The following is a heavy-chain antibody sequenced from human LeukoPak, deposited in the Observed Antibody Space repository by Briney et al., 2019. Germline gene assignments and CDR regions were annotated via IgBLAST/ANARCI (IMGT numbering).Heavy chain of an antibody. CDR3: ARARGGTDY. CDR2: IYTTSGSA. D-gene: IGHD1-1*01. CDR1: GDSINSKSYY. Sequence: AETLSLTCTVSGDSINSKSYYWTWIRQPAGKGLEWIGRIYTTSGSANYNPSLKSRVLISMDTSKNHISLRLNSVTAADTAVYYCARARGGTDYWGQGTLVTVSS. V-gene: IGHV4-61*02. J-gene: IGHJ4*02.